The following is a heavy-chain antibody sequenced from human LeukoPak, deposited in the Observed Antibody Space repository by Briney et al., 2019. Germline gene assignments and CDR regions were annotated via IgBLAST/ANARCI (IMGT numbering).Heavy chain of an antibody. CDR2: MNPNSGNT. CDR3: ARGLGDTATNWFDP. V-gene: IGHV1-8*02. CDR1: GYTFTSYD. Sequence: VASVKVSCKASGYTFTSYDINWVRQATGQGLEWMGWMNPNSGNTGYAQKFQGRVTITRDTSITTAYMELSSLRSEDTAVYYCARGLGDTATNWFDPWGQGTLVTVSS. J-gene: IGHJ5*02.